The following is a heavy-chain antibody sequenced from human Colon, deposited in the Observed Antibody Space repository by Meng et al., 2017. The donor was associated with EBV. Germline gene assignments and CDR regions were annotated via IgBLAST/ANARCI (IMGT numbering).Heavy chain of an antibody. J-gene: IGHJ4*02. Sequence: QSSESGPGVWNPCGSLVHHSSVSGGSISISKWWSWGRKPPRKGLEWLGESYHRGSTNYNPSLKSRVTISVNKSKNQFSLNLSSVTAADTAVYYCARVGQWLPINYWGQGTLVTVSS. D-gene: IGHD6-19*01. CDR3: ARVGQWLPINY. V-gene: IGHV4-4*02. CDR1: GGSISISKW. CDR2: SYHRGST.